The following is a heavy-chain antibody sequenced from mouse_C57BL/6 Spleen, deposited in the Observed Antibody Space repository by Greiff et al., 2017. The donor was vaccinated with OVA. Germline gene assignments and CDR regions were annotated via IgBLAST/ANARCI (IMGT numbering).Heavy chain of an antibody. CDR3: ARGKKPYYGSSYWYFDV. Sequence: QVQLQQPGTELVKPGASVKLSCKASGYTFTSYWMHWVKQRPGQGLEWIGNINPSNGGTNYNEKFKSKATLTVDKSSSTAYMQLSSLTSEDSAVYECARGKKPYYGSSYWYFDVWGTGTTVTVSS. CDR1: GYTFTSYW. J-gene: IGHJ1*03. D-gene: IGHD1-1*01. CDR2: INPSNGGT. V-gene: IGHV1-53*01.